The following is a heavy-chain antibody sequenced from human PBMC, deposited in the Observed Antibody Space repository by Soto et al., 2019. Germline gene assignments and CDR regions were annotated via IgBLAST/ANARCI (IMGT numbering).Heavy chain of an antibody. CDR3: AKSPDFYYYGMDV. J-gene: IGHJ6*02. Sequence: EVQLLESGGGLVQPGGSQRLSCAASGFTFSDYAMTWVRQAPGKGLEWVSSISGSGANTYYADSVKGRFTISRDNSKNTLSLQMNTLRADDTAVYYCAKSPDFYYYGMDVWGQGTTVTVCS. CDR2: ISGSGANT. CDR1: GFTFSDYA. V-gene: IGHV3-23*01.